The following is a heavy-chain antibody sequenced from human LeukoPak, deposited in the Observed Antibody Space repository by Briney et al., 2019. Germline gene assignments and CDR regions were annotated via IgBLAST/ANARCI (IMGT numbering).Heavy chain of an antibody. V-gene: IGHV1-2*02. CDR2: INPNSGGT. CDR1: GYTFTGYY. CDR3: ARDGHSGGATLGNDY. D-gene: IGHD1-26*01. J-gene: IGHJ4*02. Sequence: ASVKVSYKASGYTFTGYYMHWVRQAPGQGLEWMGWINPNSGGTNYAQKFQGRVTMTRDTSISTAYMELSRLRSDDTAVYYCARDGHSGGATLGNDYWGQGTLVTVSS.